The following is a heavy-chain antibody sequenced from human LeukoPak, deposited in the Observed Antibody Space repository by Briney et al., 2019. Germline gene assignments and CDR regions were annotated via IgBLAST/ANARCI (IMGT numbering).Heavy chain of an antibody. J-gene: IGHJ4*02. D-gene: IGHD3-22*01. CDR1: GGTFSSYA. CDR2: IIPIFGTA. V-gene: IGHV1-69*13. Sequence: SVKVSCKASGGTFSSYAISWVRQAPGQGLEWMGGIIPIFGTANYAQKFQGRVTITADESTSTAYMELSSLRSEDTAVYYCARGYDSSGYPKGFDYWGQGTLVTVSS. CDR3: ARGYDSSGYPKGFDY.